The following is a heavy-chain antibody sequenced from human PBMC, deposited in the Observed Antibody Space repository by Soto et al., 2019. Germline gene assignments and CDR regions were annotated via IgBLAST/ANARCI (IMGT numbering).Heavy chain of an antibody. Sequence: EVQLVESGGGLVQPGGSLRLSCAASGFTFTTYSMNWVRQAPGKGLEWVSYIISSSSTTYYADSVKGRFTISRDNSNNSLYLQMNSLRDEDTALYYCAIDAGSCGYWCQGTLVTVSS. J-gene: IGHJ4*02. D-gene: IGHD2-21*01. CDR3: AIDAGSCGY. CDR1: GFTFTTYS. CDR2: IISSSSTT. V-gene: IGHV3-48*02.